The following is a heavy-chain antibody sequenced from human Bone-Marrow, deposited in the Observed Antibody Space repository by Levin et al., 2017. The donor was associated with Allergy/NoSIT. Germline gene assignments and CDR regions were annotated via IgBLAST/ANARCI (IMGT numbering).Heavy chain of an antibody. CDR3: ARGGAAAGTKMLFVDY. CDR2: IWYDGSNK. Sequence: GGSLRLSCAASGFTFSSYGMHWVRQAPGKGLEWVAVIWYDGSNKYYADSVKGRFTISRDNSKNTLYLQMNSLRAEDTAVYYCARGGAAAGTKMLFVDYWGQGTLVTVSS. V-gene: IGHV3-33*01. D-gene: IGHD6-13*01. CDR1: GFTFSSYG. J-gene: IGHJ4*02.